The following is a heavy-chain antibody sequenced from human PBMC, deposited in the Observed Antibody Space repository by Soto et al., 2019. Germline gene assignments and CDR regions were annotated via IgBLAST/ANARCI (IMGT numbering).Heavy chain of an antibody. V-gene: IGHV3-11*01. Sequence: SGGSLRLSCAASGFTFSDYYMNWIRQAPGKGLEWISYISGGGGSTIYYTDSVKGRFTISRDNTKKSLYLDMNSLRAEDTAVYLCETGRRYYDSSGYDFWGQGTPVTVSS. CDR2: ISGGGGSTI. CDR1: GFTFSDYY. J-gene: IGHJ4*02. CDR3: ETGRRYYDSSGYDF. D-gene: IGHD3-22*01.